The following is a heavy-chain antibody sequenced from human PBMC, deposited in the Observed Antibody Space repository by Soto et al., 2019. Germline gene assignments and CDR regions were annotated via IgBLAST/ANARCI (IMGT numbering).Heavy chain of an antibody. J-gene: IGHJ4*02. CDR1: GFTFSSYA. D-gene: IGHD3-9*01. CDR3: AKVFDDILTGYRL. CDR2: ISGSGGST. V-gene: IGHV3-23*01. Sequence: GGSLRLSCAASGFTFSSYAMTWVRQAPGKGLEWVSSISGSGGSTYFAGSGKGRFTISRDNSKHKLYLEMTSLRAEDTAVYYCAKVFDDILTGYRLWGQGTLVTVSS.